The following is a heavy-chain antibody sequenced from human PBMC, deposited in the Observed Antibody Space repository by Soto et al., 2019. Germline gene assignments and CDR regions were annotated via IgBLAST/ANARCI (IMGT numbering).Heavy chain of an antibody. J-gene: IGHJ5*02. CDR3: ARRNWHYYDCSGYYR. D-gene: IGHD3-22*01. Sequence: QVQLVQSGAEVKKPGSSVKVSCKASGGTFSSYAISWVRQAPGQGLEWMGGIIPIFGTANYAQKFQGRVTITADKSTSTAYMELSSLTSDDTAVYYCARRNWHYYDCSGYYRWGQGTLVTVSS. CDR2: IIPIFGTA. V-gene: IGHV1-69*06. CDR1: GGTFSSYA.